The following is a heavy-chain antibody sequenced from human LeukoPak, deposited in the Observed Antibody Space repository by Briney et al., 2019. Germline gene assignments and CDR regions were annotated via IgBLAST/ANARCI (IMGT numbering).Heavy chain of an antibody. J-gene: IGHJ4*02. CDR1: GYTFTSYG. D-gene: IGHD4-17*01. Sequence: ASVTVSCTASGYTFTSYGISWVRQAPGQGLEWMGWISAYNGNTNYAQKLQGRVTMTTDTSTSTAYMELRSLRSDDTAVYYCARGAGDYGDYVFDYWGQGTLVTVSS. V-gene: IGHV1-18*01. CDR3: ARGAGDYGDYVFDY. CDR2: ISAYNGNT.